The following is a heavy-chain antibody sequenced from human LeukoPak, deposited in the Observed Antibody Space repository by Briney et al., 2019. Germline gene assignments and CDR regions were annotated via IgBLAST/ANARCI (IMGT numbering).Heavy chain of an antibody. J-gene: IGHJ6*02. CDR3: AKGDCSSTSCYSLDV. CDR1: GFIFSSLV. Sequence: QPGRSLRLSCAASGFIFSSLVIHWVRQAPGKGLEWVAVILYDGSNKYYADSVKGRFTISRDNSKNALYLQMNSLRAEDTAVYYCAKGDCSSTSCYSLDVWGQGTTVTVSS. D-gene: IGHD2-2*02. CDR2: ILYDGSNK. V-gene: IGHV3-30*18.